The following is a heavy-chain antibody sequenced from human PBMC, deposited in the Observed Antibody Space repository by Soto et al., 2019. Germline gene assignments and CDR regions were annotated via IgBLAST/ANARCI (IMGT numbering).Heavy chain of an antibody. CDR2: ISSSGSTI. D-gene: IGHD6-13*01. J-gene: IGHJ4*02. CDR3: ARDHIAAAGRETANFDY. CDR1: GFTFSDYY. Sequence: PGGSLRLSCAASGFTFSDYYMSWIRQAPGKGLEWVSYISSSGSTIYYADSVKGRFTISRDNAKNSLYLQMNSLRAEDTAVYYCARDHIAAAGRETANFDYWGQGTLVTVSS. V-gene: IGHV3-11*01.